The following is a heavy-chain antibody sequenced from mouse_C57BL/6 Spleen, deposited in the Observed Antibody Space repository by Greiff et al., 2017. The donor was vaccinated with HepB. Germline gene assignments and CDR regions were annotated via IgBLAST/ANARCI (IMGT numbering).Heavy chain of an antibody. CDR3: TRWDPYDGYPLYAMDY. D-gene: IGHD2-3*01. Sequence: QVQLKQSGAELVRPGASVTLSCKASGYTFTDYEMHWVKQTPVHGLEWIGAIDPETGGTAYNQKFKGKAILTADKSSSTAYMELRSLTSEDSAVYYCTRWDPYDGYPLYAMDYWGQGTSVTVSS. CDR1: GYTFTDYE. V-gene: IGHV1-15*01. J-gene: IGHJ4*01. CDR2: IDPETGGT.